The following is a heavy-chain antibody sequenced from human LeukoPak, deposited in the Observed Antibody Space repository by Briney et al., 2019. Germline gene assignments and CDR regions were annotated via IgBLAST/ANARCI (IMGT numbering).Heavy chain of an antibody. D-gene: IGHD3-10*01. V-gene: IGHV1-8*01. Sequence: ASVKVSCKTSGYTFTDYDVNWVRQASGQGLEWMGWMNPKTGGAGYTQKFQGRVTMTRDTSISTAYMELSSLRSEDTAVYYCVRIMVRGLTHYGFDAWGQGTLVTVSS. J-gene: IGHJ3*01. CDR1: GYTFTDYD. CDR2: MNPKTGGA. CDR3: VRIMVRGLTHYGFDA.